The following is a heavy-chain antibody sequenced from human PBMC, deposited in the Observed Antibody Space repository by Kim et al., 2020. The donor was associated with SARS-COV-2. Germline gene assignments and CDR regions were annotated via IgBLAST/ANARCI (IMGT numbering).Heavy chain of an antibody. CDR3: ARGLGVGLAGSPPPQD. CDR1: GYTFTDLC. J-gene: IGHJ1*01. CDR2: IGPYNGLA. V-gene: IGHV1-18*01. Sequence: ASVKVSCRASGYTFTDLCINWVRQAPGKGLEWMGWIGPYNGLAIYAQKFQGRVTMTTDTPTGTAYMELRGLRSDDTAVYYCARGLGVGLAGSPPPQDWGQ. D-gene: IGHD2-15*01.